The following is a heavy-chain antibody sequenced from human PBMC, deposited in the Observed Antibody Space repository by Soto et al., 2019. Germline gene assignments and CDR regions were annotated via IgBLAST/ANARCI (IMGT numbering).Heavy chain of an antibody. Sequence: PGESLKISCKGSGYSFAGYWITWVRQKPGKGLEWMGRIDPSDSQTYYSPSFRGHVTISVTKSITTVFLQWSSLRASDTAMYYCARHRGSLGGMDVWGQGTTVTVSS. J-gene: IGHJ6*02. CDR3: ARHRGSLGGMDV. CDR1: GYSFAGYW. CDR2: IDPSDSQT. V-gene: IGHV5-10-1*01. D-gene: IGHD3-10*01.